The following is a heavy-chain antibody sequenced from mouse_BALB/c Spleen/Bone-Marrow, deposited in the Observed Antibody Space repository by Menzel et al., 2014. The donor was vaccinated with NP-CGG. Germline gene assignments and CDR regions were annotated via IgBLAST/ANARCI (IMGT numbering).Heavy chain of an antibody. V-gene: IGHV7-3*02. Sequence: EVKVVESGGGLVQPGGSLRLSCATSGFTFTDYYMSWVRQPPGKALGWLGFIRNKAKGYTTEYSASVKGRVTISRDNSQSILYLQMNTLGAEDSATYYCARDNNPITTAYWYFDVWGAGTTVAVSS. CDR2: IRNKAKGYTT. D-gene: IGHD1-2*01. CDR1: GFTFTDYY. J-gene: IGHJ1*01. CDR3: ARDNNPITTAYWYFDV.